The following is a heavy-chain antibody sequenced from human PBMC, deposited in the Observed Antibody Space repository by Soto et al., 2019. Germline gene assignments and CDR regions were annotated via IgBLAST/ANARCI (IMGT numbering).Heavy chain of an antibody. CDR2: ISSSSSYI. D-gene: IGHD2-8*02. Sequence: EVQLVESGGGLVKPGGSLRLSCAASGFTFSSYSMNWVRQAPGKGLEWVSSISSSSSYIYYADSVKGRFTISRDNAKNSQYLQMNSLRAEDTAVYYCARDLLAGDAFDILGQGTMVTVCS. CDR1: GFTFSSYS. V-gene: IGHV3-21*01. J-gene: IGHJ3*02. CDR3: ARDLLAGDAFDI.